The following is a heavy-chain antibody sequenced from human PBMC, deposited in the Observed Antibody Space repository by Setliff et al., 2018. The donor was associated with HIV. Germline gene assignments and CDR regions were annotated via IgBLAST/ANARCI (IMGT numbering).Heavy chain of an antibody. CDR1: GYTLSKLS. J-gene: IGHJ4*02. CDR2: FDPELGET. CDR3: AIDNRGGVGTPYYFDY. V-gene: IGHV1-24*01. Sequence: ASVKVSCKVSGYTLSKLSMHWVRQAPEKGLEWMGGFDPELGETLFAQKFRGRLTMTEDKSTDTAYMELTSLQSEDTAIYYCAIDNRGGVGTPYYFDYWGQGTLVTV. D-gene: IGHD1-26*01.